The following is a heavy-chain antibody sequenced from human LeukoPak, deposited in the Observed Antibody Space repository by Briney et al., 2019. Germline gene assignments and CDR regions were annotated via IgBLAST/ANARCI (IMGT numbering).Heavy chain of an antibody. Sequence: GGSLRLSCAASGFSFNTFAMHWVRQAPDKGLEWVAVISDDGSKKYHADSVKGRFTISRDNSENTLYLQMKSLRHEDTAVYYCARDWSAAVYAPFDYWGQGTLVTVSS. J-gene: IGHJ4*02. D-gene: IGHD5/OR15-5a*01. CDR2: ISDDGSKK. CDR1: GFSFNTFA. CDR3: ARDWSAAVYAPFDY. V-gene: IGHV3-30*04.